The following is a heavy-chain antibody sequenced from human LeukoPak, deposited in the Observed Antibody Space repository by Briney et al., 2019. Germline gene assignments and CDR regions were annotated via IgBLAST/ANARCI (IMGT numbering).Heavy chain of an antibody. CDR3: ARGSYSSGWYGQDPFDY. J-gene: IGHJ4*02. Sequence: PSETLSLTCTVSGGSISSSSYYWGWIRQPPGKGLEWIGSIYYSGSTYYNPSLKSRVTISVDTSKNQFSLKLSSVTAADTAVYYCARGSYSSGWYGQDPFDYWGQGTLVTVSS. CDR1: GGSISSSSYY. V-gene: IGHV4-39*07. CDR2: IYYSGST. D-gene: IGHD6-19*01.